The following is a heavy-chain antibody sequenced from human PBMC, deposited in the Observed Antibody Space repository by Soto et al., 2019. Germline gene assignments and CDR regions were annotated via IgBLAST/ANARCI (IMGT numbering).Heavy chain of an antibody. Sequence: GGSLRLFCAASGFTFSDYYMSWIRQAPGKGLEWVSYISSSGSTIYYADSVKGRFTISRDNAKNSLYLQMNSLRAEDTAAYYCANLPQWLGDAFDIWGQGTMVTVSS. CDR2: ISSSGSTI. CDR1: GFTFSDYY. J-gene: IGHJ3*02. V-gene: IGHV3-11*01. CDR3: ANLPQWLGDAFDI. D-gene: IGHD6-19*01.